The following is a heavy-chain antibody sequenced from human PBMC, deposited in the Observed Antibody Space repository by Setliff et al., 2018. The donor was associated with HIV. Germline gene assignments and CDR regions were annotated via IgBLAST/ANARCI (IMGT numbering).Heavy chain of an antibody. V-gene: IGHV3-53*01. CDR3: ARSPGMFDY. CDR2: IYSGGST. Sequence: SGGSLRLSCAVSEVIVSNNYMSWVRQAPGKGLEWVSVIYSGGSTDHADSVKGRFTISRDNSKNTVYLQMTSLRAEDTAVYYCARSPGMFDYWGQGTPVTVSS. CDR1: EVIVSNNY. J-gene: IGHJ4*02. D-gene: IGHD1-1*01.